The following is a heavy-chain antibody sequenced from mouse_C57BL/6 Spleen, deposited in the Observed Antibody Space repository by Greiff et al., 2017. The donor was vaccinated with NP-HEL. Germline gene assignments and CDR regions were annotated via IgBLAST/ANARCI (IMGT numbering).Heavy chain of an antibody. CDR2: IDPENGDT. V-gene: IGHV14-4*01. Sequence: EVQLQQSGAELVRPGASVKLSCKASGFNIKDDYMHWVKQRPEQGLEWIGWIDPENGDTEYASKFQGKATITADTSSNTAYLQLSSLTSEDTAVYYCTPYYGYDKAWLAYWGQGTLVTVSA. D-gene: IGHD2-9*01. CDR3: TPYYGYDKAWLAY. CDR1: GFNIKDDY. J-gene: IGHJ3*01.